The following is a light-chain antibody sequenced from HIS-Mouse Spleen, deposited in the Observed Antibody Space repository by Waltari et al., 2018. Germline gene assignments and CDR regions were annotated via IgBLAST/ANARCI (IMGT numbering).Light chain of an antibody. CDR2: GGS. CDR3: CSYAGSSTWV. Sequence: QSALTHPASVSGSPGQSITISCTGTSSDAGSYNLVSWYQQHPGKAPKLLIYGGSRRPSGVSNSFAGSKSGNTASLRICGRQAEDEADYYCCSYAGSSTWVFGGGTNLTVL. V-gene: IGLV2-23*01. CDR1: SSDAGSYNL. J-gene: IGLJ3*02.